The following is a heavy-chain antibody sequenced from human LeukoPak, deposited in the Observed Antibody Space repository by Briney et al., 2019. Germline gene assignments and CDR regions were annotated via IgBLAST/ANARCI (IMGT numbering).Heavy chain of an antibody. V-gene: IGHV4-61*08. CDR3: ARDRVRGNSNPYFDY. D-gene: IGHD4-11*01. CDR1: GGSINSADYY. Sequence: SETLSLTCTVSGGSINSADYYWSWIRQPPGKGLEWIGYIYYSGSTNYNPSLKSRVTISVDTSKNQFSLKLTSVTAADTAVYYCARDRVRGNSNPYFDYWGQGTLVTVSS. CDR2: IYYSGST. J-gene: IGHJ4*02.